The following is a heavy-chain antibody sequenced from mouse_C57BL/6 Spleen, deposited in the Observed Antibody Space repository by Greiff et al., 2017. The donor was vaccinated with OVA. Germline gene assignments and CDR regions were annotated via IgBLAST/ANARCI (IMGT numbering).Heavy chain of an antibody. Sequence: EVQLQESEGGLVQPGSSMKLSCTASGFTFSDYYMPWVRQVPEKGLEWVANINYDGSSTYYLDSLKSRFIISRDNAKNILYLQMSSLKSEDTATYYCARRAGTDFGYWGQGATLTVSS. J-gene: IGHJ2*01. CDR3: ARRAGTDFGY. V-gene: IGHV5-16*01. D-gene: IGHD4-1*01. CDR2: INYDGSST. CDR1: GFTFSDYY.